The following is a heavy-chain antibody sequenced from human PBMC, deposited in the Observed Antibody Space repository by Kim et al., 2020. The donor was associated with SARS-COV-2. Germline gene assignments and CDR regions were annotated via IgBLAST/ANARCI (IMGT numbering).Heavy chain of an antibody. CDR2: VSMFTGDP. D-gene: IGHD2-21*01. V-gene: IGHV7-4-1*02. CDR1: GLRSNDYS. Sequence: ASVKVSCKISGLRSNDYSVGWVRRAPGQGLEWMGWVSMFTGDPAYAPAFSGRFVLSSDNSVSTAYLQINSLQPEDTAVYFCGVIYCVGEHCAISPLDIWGQGTLVTVS. J-gene: IGHJ3*02. CDR3: GVIYCVGEHCAISPLDI.